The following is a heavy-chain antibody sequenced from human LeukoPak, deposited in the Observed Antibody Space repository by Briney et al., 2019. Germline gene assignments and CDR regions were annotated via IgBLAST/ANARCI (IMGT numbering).Heavy chain of an antibody. V-gene: IGHV1-8*03. D-gene: IGHD3-10*01. CDR3: ARVFDSGSQAYFYYMDV. Sequence: ASVKVSCKASGYSFTNYDINWVRQATGQGLEWMGWMNPKSGGTGYSQKFQGRVFITRDTSINTAYMELSSLGSDDTAVYYCARVFDSGSQAYFYYMDVWGKGTTVTIFS. CDR1: GYSFTNYD. CDR2: MNPKSGGT. J-gene: IGHJ6*03.